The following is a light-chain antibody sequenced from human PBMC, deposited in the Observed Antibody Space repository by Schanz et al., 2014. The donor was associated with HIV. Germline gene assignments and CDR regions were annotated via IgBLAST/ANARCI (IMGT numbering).Light chain of an antibody. CDR2: GAS. J-gene: IGKJ4*01. CDR1: QSVRNNY. V-gene: IGKV3-20*01. Sequence: EIVLTQSPGTLSLSPRRRATLSCRASQSVRNNYLAWYQQKPGQAPRLLIYGASSRAPGIPERFSGWGSGTDFTLTISRLEPEDFAVYYCQQSGDSGGTFGGGTKVEIK. CDR3: QQSGDSGGT.